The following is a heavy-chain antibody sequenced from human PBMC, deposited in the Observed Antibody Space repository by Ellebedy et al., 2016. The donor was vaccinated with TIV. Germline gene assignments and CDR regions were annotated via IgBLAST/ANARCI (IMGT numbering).Heavy chain of an antibody. CDR1: GFSFRSYW. CDR3: ARRGSYGDYAVQINNWFDR. V-gene: IGHV3-7*01. J-gene: IGHJ5*02. CDR2: IYQDGSEK. Sequence: PGGSLRLSCVASGFSFRSYWMSWVRQAPGKGLEWVANIYQDGSEKYYVDSVKGRFTISRDNAKNSLYLQMNSLRVEDTAVYYCARRGSYGDYAVQINNWFDRWGQGTLVTVYS. D-gene: IGHD3-16*01.